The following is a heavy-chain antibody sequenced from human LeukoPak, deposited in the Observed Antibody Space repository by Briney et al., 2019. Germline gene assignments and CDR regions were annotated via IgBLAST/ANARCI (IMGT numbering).Heavy chain of an antibody. Sequence: PGGSLRLSCAASGFTFSSYAMSWVRQAPGKGLEWVSAISGSGGSTYYADSVKGRFTISRDNSKNTLYLQMNSLRAEDTAVYYCAKLVVPAGLNDYYFDYWGQGTLVTVSS. CDR1: GFTFSSYA. CDR2: ISGSGGST. J-gene: IGHJ4*02. V-gene: IGHV3-23*01. CDR3: AKLVVPAGLNDYYFDY. D-gene: IGHD2-2*01.